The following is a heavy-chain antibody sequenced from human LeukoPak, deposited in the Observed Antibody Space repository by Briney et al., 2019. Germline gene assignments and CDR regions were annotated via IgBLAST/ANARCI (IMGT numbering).Heavy chain of an antibody. J-gene: IGHJ4*02. CDR3: ARGRWGSSGYYYYFDY. D-gene: IGHD3-22*01. V-gene: IGHV4-34*01. CDR2: INHSGST. Sequence: PSETLSLTCAGYGGSFSGYYWSWIRQPPGKGLEWIGEINHSGSTNYNPSLKSRVTISVDTSKNQFSLKLSSVTAADTAVYYCARGRWGSSGYYYYFDYWGQGTLVTVSS. CDR1: GGSFSGYY.